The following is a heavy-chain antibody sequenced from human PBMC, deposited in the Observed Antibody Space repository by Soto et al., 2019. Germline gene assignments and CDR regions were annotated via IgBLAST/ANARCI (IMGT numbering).Heavy chain of an antibody. Sequence: GGSLRLSCAASGFTFRDYGMHWVRQAPGKGLEWVAVILYGRTTEYYADSVRGRFTISIDNSKATLFLQLSSLSPDDTALYCCARGGTYGLDVWGQGTAVTVSS. V-gene: IGHV3-30*03. J-gene: IGHJ6*02. CDR1: GFTFRDYG. CDR2: ILYGRTTE. CDR3: ARGGTYGLDV. D-gene: IGHD5-12*01.